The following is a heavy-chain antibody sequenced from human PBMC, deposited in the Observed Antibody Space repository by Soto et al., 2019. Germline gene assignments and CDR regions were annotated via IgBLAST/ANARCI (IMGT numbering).Heavy chain of an antibody. CDR3: ARGAAAGLYYFDY. CDR1: GFTFSSYG. V-gene: IGHV3-33*01. D-gene: IGHD6-13*01. Sequence: QVQLVESGGGVVQPGRSLRLSCAASGFTFSSYGMHWVRQAPGKGLEWVAVIWYDGSNKYYADSVKGRFTISRDNSKNTLYLQMNSLRGEDTAVYYCARGAAAGLYYFDYWGQGTLVTVSS. CDR2: IWYDGSNK. J-gene: IGHJ4*02.